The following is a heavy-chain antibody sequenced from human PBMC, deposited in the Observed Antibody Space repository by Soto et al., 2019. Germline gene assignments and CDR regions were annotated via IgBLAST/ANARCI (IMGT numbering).Heavy chain of an antibody. CDR1: EGTFNSYA. CDR2: IIPYYNTL. Sequence: QAQVVQSGAEVRKPGSSVKLSCKASEGTFNSYAIAWVRQAPGQGLEWMGGIIPYYNTLNYAQKFQDRVTMTADDSTNTVYMELSSLRSDDTAVYFWASGASRWYPYFFDSWAQGTLVTVSS. CDR3: ASGASRWYPYFFDS. D-gene: IGHD6-13*01. V-gene: IGHV1-69*01. J-gene: IGHJ4*02.